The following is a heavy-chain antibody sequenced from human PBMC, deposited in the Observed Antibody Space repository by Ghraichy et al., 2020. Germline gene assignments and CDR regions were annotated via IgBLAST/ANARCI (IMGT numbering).Heavy chain of an antibody. Sequence: ASVKVSCKASGYTFTDYHMYWVRQAHGQGLELMGWINPNSGGTNHAQKFQGRVTMTSDTSISTAYMELSRLTYDDTAVYYCARGGCLSTSCSGYYYHGMDVWGQGTTVTVSS. CDR1: GYTFTDYH. V-gene: IGHV1-2*02. D-gene: IGHD2-2*01. J-gene: IGHJ6*02. CDR2: INPNSGGT. CDR3: ARGGCLSTSCSGYYYHGMDV.